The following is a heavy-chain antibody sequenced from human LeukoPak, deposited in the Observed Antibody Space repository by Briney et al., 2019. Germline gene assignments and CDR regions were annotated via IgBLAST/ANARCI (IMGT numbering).Heavy chain of an antibody. D-gene: IGHD5-12*01. Sequence: GGSLRLSCAASGFPFSSYAMSWVRQAPGKGLEWVSAISGSGGSTYYADSVKGRFTISRDNSKNTLYLQLNSLRAEDTAVYYCAKAQNSGYEDYWGQGTLVTVSS. J-gene: IGHJ4*02. CDR1: GFPFSSYA. CDR3: AKAQNSGYEDY. V-gene: IGHV3-23*01. CDR2: ISGSGGST.